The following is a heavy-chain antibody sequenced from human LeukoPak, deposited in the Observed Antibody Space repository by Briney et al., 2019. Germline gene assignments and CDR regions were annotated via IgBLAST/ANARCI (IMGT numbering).Heavy chain of an antibody. J-gene: IGHJ4*02. V-gene: IGHV6-1*01. Sequence: SQTLSLTCAISGDSVSSNSAAWHWIRQSPSRGLEWLGRTYYRSNWYNDYAVSVKSRITINPDTSKNQFSLQLNSVTPEDTAVYYCAREGSGYDFPFDYWGQGTLVTVSS. CDR2: TYYRSNWYN. D-gene: IGHD5-12*01. CDR1: GDSVSSNSAA. CDR3: AREGSGYDFPFDY.